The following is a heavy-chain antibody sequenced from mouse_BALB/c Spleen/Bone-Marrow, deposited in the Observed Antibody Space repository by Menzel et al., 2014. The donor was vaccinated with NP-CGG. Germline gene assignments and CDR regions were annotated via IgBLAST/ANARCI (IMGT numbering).Heavy chain of an antibody. J-gene: IGHJ2*01. CDR3: ARSGDYGGFDY. D-gene: IGHD2-4*01. CDR2: INPSTGYT. Sequence: QVQLKESGAELAKPGASVKMSCKASGYTFTSYWMHWVKQRPGQGLEWIGYINPSTGYTEYNQKFKDKATLTADKSSSTAYMQLSSLTSEDPAVYYCARSGDYGGFDYWGQGTTLTVSS. CDR1: GYTFTSYW. V-gene: IGHV1-7*01.